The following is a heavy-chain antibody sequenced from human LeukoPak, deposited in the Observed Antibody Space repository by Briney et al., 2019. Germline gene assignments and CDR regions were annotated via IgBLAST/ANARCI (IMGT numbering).Heavy chain of an antibody. D-gene: IGHD6-13*01. V-gene: IGHV3-15*01. J-gene: IGHJ4*02. CDR2: IKSKTDGGTT. Sequence: PGGSLRLSCAASGFTFSNAWMSWVRQAPGKGLEWVGRIKSKTDGGTTDYAAPVKGRFTISRDDSKNTLYLQMNSLKTEDTAVYYCTTDFREQLTQFDYWGQGTLVTVSS. CDR1: GFTFSNAW. CDR3: TTDFREQLTQFDY.